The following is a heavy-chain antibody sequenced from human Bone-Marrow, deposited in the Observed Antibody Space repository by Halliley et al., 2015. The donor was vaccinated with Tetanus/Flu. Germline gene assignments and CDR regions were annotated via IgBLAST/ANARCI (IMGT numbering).Heavy chain of an antibody. D-gene: IGHD4-17*01. V-gene: IGHV5-51*03. CDR1: GYKYVNNW. CDR2: IYPDDSDT. CDR3: ARRRAGAWYFDF. J-gene: IGHJ4*02. Sequence: VQLVQSGAEVRQPGESLKISCASYGYKYVNNWIAWVRQVPGKGLEWMGIIYPDDSDTIYSPSFQGRVTISTDKSTSATYLHWSSLNVSDTAIYYCARRRAGAWYFDFWGQGTLVTVSS.